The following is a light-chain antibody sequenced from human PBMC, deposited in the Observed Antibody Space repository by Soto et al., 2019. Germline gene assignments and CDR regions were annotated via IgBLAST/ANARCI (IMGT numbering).Light chain of an antibody. Sequence: DIQMTQSPSSLSASVRDRVTITCRASQGISNYLAWYQQKPGKVPKLLIYAASTLQSGVPSRFSGSGSGTAFTLPISSLQPEEVATYYCQKYDSAPWTFGQGPKVEI. CDR3: QKYDSAPWT. CDR1: QGISNY. CDR2: AAS. V-gene: IGKV1-27*01. J-gene: IGKJ1*01.